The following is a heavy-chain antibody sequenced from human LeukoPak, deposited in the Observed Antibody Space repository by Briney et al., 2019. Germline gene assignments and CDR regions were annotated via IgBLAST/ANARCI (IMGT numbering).Heavy chain of an antibody. CDR3: ARGGRWRLRFLDY. Sequence: SETLSLTCAVYGGSFSGYYWSWIRQPPGKGLEWIGEINHSGSTNYNPSLKSRVTISVDTSKNQFSLKLSSVTAADTAMYYCARGGRWRLRFLDYWGQGTLVTVSS. CDR2: INHSGST. D-gene: IGHD5-12*01. CDR1: GGSFSGYY. V-gene: IGHV4-34*01. J-gene: IGHJ4*02.